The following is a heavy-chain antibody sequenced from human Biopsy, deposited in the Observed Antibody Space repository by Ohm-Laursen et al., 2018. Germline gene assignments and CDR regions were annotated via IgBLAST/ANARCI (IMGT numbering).Heavy chain of an antibody. Sequence: ASVKVSCKASGYTFTTYGITWVRQAPGQGLEWMGWISGFTANTNYAERFQGRVTITADVTTTTAYMDLSGLRSEDTAVYYCVAYPSSGFFENNDDFAMDVWGQGTTVIVSS. CDR3: VAYPSSGFFENNDDFAMDV. V-gene: IGHV1-18*01. CDR2: ISGFTANT. D-gene: IGHD6-19*01. CDR1: GYTFTTYG. J-gene: IGHJ6*02.